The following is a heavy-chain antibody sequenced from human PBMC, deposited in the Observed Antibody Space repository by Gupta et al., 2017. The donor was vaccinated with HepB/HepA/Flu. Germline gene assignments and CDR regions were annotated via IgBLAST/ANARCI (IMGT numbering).Heavy chain of an antibody. D-gene: IGHD2-2*01. Sequence: QVQLQESGPGLVKPSETLSLTCTVSGGSISSYYWSWIRQPAGKGLEWIGRIYTSGSTNYNPSLKSRVTMSVDTSKNQFSLKLSSVTAADTAVYYCARTAPAASLYYYYYYMDVWGKGTTVTVSS. J-gene: IGHJ6*03. CDR2: IYTSGST. V-gene: IGHV4-4*07. CDR3: ARTAPAASLYYYYYYMDV. CDR1: GGSISSYY.